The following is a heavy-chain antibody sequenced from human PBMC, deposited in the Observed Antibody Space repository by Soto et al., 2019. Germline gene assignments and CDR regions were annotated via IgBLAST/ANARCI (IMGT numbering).Heavy chain of an antibody. CDR3: AKVPLNWGCYFDY. CDR2: ISGSGGST. CDR1: GFNFSSYA. V-gene: IGHV3-23*01. Sequence: GGALRLSCAASGFNFSSYAMSWVRHAPGKGLEWVSAISGSGGSTYYADSVKGRFTISRDNSKNTLYLQMNSLRAEDTAVYYCAKVPLNWGCYFDYWGQGTLVTVSS. J-gene: IGHJ4*02. D-gene: IGHD7-27*01.